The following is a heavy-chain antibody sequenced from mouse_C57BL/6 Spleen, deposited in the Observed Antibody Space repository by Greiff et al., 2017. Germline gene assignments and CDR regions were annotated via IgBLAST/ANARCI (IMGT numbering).Heavy chain of an antibody. CDR1: GYTFTSYW. J-gene: IGHJ1*03. CDR2: IYPGSGST. V-gene: IGHV1-55*01. CDR3: ARGATVVAKVWYFDV. Sequence: QVQLQQPGAELVKPGASVKMSCKASGYTFTSYWITWVKQRPGQGLEWIGDIYPGSGSTNYNEKFKSKATLTVDTSSSTAYMQLSSLTSEDSAVYYCARGATVVAKVWYFDVWGTGTTVTVSS. D-gene: IGHD1-1*01.